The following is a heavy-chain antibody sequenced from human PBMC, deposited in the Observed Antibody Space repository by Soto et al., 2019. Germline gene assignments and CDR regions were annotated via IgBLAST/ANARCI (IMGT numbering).Heavy chain of an antibody. CDR2: INPSGGRT. J-gene: IGHJ5*02. CDR1: GYTFTSYY. D-gene: IGHD3-10*01. V-gene: IGHV1-46*03. CDR3: ATYYSGSGKWWFDP. Sequence: QVQLVQSGAEVKKPGASVKVSCKASGYTFTSYYMHWVRQAPGQGLEWMGIINPSGGRTSYAQKFQGRVTVPRDTSTSTVYMELSSLRSEDTAVYYCATYYSGSGKWWFDPWGQGTLVTVSS.